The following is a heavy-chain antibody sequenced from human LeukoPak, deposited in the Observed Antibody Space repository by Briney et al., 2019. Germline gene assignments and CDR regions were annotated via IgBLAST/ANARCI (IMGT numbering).Heavy chain of an antibody. CDR3: ARDGGARSPFGY. V-gene: IGHV4-38-2*02. Sequence: SETLSLTCTVSGYSISSGYYWGWIRQPPGKGLEWIGSIYHSGSTYYNPSLKSRVTISVGTSKNQFSLKLSSVTAADTAVYYCARDGGARSPFGYWGQGTLVTVSS. CDR2: IYHSGST. J-gene: IGHJ4*02. D-gene: IGHD3-16*01. CDR1: GYSISSGYY.